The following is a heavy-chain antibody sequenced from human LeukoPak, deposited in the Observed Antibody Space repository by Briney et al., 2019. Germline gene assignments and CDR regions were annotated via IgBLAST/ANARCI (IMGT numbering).Heavy chain of an antibody. CDR3: AKSRLSGINDAFDI. D-gene: IGHD3-3*01. CDR1: GLTFITYG. J-gene: IGHJ3*02. CDR2: ISGSAVST. V-gene: IGHV3-23*01. Sequence: PGGSLRLSCVASGLTFITYGVTWVRQAPGKGLEWVSAISGSAVSTFYADSVKGRFTISRDNSKNTLYLQMSSLRAEDTAVYYCAKSRLSGINDAFDIWGQGTIVTVSS.